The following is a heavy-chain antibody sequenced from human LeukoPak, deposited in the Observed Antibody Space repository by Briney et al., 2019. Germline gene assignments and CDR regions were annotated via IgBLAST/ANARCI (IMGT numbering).Heavy chain of an antibody. V-gene: IGHV1-8*02. Sequence: ASVKVSCKASGYTFTSYDINWVRQATGQGLEWMGWMNPNSGNTGYAQKFQGRVTMTRNTSISTAYMELSSLRSEDTAVYYCARESTPYCSSTSCYLYNWFDPWGQGTLVTVSS. CDR1: GYTFTSYD. J-gene: IGHJ5*02. CDR3: ARESTPYCSSTSCYLYNWFDP. CDR2: MNPNSGNT. D-gene: IGHD2-2*01.